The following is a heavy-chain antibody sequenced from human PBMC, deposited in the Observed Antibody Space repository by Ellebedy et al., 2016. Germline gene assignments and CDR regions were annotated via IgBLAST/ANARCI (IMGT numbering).Heavy chain of an antibody. J-gene: IGHJ6*02. CDR3: ARDGGTTRDYGMDV. V-gene: IGHV3-21*01. Sequence: GESLKISXAASGFTFSSYAMSWVRQAPGKGLEWVSSISSSSSYIYYADSVKGRFTISRDNAKNSLYLQMNSLRAEDTAVYYCARDGGTTRDYGMDVWGQGTTVTVSS. CDR2: ISSSSSYI. D-gene: IGHD2-2*01. CDR1: GFTFSSYA.